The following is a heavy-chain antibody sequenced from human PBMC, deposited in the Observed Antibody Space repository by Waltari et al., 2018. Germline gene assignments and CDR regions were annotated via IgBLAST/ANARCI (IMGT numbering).Heavy chain of an antibody. Sequence: QVQVRESGPGLVKPSETLSLTCTVSGASISNYFWSWIRQPAGKGLEWIGRVYTSGSTNYNPSLKSRVTMSIDTSKNQFSLKLSSVTAADTAVYYCVRDGGAIFDYWGQGTLVTVSS. D-gene: IGHD3-10*01. CDR2: VYTSGST. CDR3: VRDGGAIFDY. CDR1: GASISNYF. J-gene: IGHJ4*02. V-gene: IGHV4-4*07.